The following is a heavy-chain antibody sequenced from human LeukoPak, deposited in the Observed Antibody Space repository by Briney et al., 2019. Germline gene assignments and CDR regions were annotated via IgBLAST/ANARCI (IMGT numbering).Heavy chain of an antibody. CDR1: GFSFTNYA. D-gene: IGHD2-21*01. Sequence: GTFLSLSCAASGFSFTNYAMHWVRQAPGKGLEWVALVSYDGSDAYYADSVKGRITVSRDNSRNTLYLQLNSLTSEATAVYYCARGAYCGGDCLFYYYFGMDVWGQGTTVTVSS. V-gene: IGHV3-30*14. CDR2: VSYDGSDA. J-gene: IGHJ6*02. CDR3: ARGAYCGGDCLFYYYFGMDV.